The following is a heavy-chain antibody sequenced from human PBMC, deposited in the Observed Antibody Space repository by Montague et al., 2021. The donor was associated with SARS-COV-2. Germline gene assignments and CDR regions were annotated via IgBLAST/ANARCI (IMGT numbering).Heavy chain of an antibody. J-gene: IGHJ4*02. D-gene: IGHD1-26*01. CDR1: GFIFSSYG. CDR2: IWYDGSNE. V-gene: IGHV3-33*01. CDR3: ARGSVGGYYFDY. Sequence: SLRLSCAASGFIFSSYGMHWIRRAPGKGLVWVALIWYDGSNENYVDSVKGRFTISRDNFKNTLYLQMNSLRAEDTAIYYCARGSVGGYYFDYWGQGTLVTVSS.